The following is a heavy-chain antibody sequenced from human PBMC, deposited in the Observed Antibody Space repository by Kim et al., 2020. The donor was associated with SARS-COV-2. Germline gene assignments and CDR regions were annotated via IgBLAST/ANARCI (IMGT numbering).Heavy chain of an antibody. CDR3: ARDLNYYESSGHRGFDY. J-gene: IGHJ4*02. CDR2: INDSGSS. V-gene: IGHV4-34*01. D-gene: IGHD3-22*01. CDR1: GRSFSGYY. Sequence: SETLSLTCAVYGRSFSGYYWSWIRQPPGKGLEWIAEINDSGSSNHNPSLKSRVTISVDTSKNQFSLKLSSVTAADTAVYYCARDLNYYESSGHRGFDYWGQGTLVTVSS.